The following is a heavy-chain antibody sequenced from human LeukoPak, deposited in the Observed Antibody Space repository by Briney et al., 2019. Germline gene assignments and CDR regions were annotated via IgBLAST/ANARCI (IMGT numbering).Heavy chain of an antibody. Sequence: SVKVSCKASGGTFSSYAISWVRQAPGQGLEWMGGIIPIFGTANYAQKFQGRVTITADESTSTAYMELSSLRSEDTAVYYCAREDLVRGVIGPDYWGQGTLVTVSS. D-gene: IGHD3-10*01. CDR1: GGTFSSYA. CDR3: AREDLVRGVIGPDY. CDR2: IIPIFGTA. J-gene: IGHJ4*02. V-gene: IGHV1-69*13.